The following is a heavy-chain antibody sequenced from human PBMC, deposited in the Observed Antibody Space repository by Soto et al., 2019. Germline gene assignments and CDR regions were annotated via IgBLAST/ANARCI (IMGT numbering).Heavy chain of an antibody. Sequence: GGSLRLSCAASGFTFSSYAMSWVRQAPGKGLEWVSAISGSGGSTYYADSVKGRFTISRDNSKNTLYLQMNSLRAEDTAVYYCAKEGTKGRTLSIVVVVAATYDYWGQGTLVTVSS. D-gene: IGHD2-15*01. V-gene: IGHV3-23*01. CDR1: GFTFSSYA. J-gene: IGHJ4*02. CDR2: ISGSGGST. CDR3: AKEGTKGRTLSIVVVVAATYDY.